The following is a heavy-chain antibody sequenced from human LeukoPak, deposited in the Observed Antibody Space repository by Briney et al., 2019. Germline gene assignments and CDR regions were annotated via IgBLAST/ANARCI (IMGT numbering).Heavy chain of an antibody. CDR2: ISYSGST. Sequence: SETLSLTCTVSGGSISSSRYYCGWIRQPPGKGLGWIGSISYSGSTYNNPSLKRRVTISVNTSKNQFSLKLRPVSVADTAVYYCTSHLRQQLGPGWFDPWGQGTLVTVSS. CDR3: TSHLRQQLGPGWFDP. D-gene: IGHD6-13*01. V-gene: IGHV4-39*01. J-gene: IGHJ5*02. CDR1: GGSISSSRYY.